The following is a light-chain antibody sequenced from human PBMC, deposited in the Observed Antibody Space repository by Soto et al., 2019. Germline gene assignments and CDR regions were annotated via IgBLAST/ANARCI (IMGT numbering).Light chain of an antibody. J-gene: IGLJ1*01. Sequence: QSALTQPASVSGSPGQSITVSCTGTSSDVGGYDYVPWYQQHPGNAPKLLISDVTNRPSGVSNRFSGSKSGNTASLTISGLQTEDEADYYCTSYTSSSTYVFGTGTKLTVL. CDR3: TSYTSSSTYV. CDR2: DVT. V-gene: IGLV2-14*01. CDR1: SSDVGGYDY.